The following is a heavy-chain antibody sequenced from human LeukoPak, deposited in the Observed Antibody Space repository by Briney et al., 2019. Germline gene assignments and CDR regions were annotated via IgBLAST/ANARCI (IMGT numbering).Heavy chain of an antibody. CDR3: AKDGYSGSLFDY. Sequence: GGSLRLSCTASGFTFSSFGMHWVRQTPGKGLEWVAVISYDGSKRDYADSVKGRFTISRDNSKSTLYLQMNSLRAEDTAVYYCAKDGYSGSLFDYWGQGTLVTVSS. CDR1: GFTFSSFG. J-gene: IGHJ4*02. V-gene: IGHV3-30*18. CDR2: ISYDGSKR. D-gene: IGHD1-26*01.